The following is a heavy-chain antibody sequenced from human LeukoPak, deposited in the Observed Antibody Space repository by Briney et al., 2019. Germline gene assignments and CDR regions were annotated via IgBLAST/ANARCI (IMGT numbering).Heavy chain of an antibody. Sequence: SVKVSCKASGGTFSSYAISWVRQAPGQGLEWMGGIIPIFGTANYAQKFQGRVTITADESTSTACMELSSLRSEDTAVYYCASTLWFGEFLNWFDPWGQGTLVTVSS. CDR1: GGTFSSYA. V-gene: IGHV1-69*13. J-gene: IGHJ5*02. D-gene: IGHD3-10*01. CDR3: ASTLWFGEFLNWFDP. CDR2: IIPIFGTA.